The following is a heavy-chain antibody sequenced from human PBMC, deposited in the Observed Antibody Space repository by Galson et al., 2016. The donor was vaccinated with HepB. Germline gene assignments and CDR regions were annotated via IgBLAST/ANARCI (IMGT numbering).Heavy chain of an antibody. CDR1: GFTFNNYA. V-gene: IGHV3-23*01. J-gene: IGHJ6*02. CDR3: AKDRGIGYSYGYSSEYYGMDV. CDR2: ISGSGGYT. D-gene: IGHD5-18*01. Sequence: SLRLSCAASGFTFNNYAMNWVRQAPGKGLEWVSAISGSGGYTYSAGSVKGRFTISRVNSKNTLYLQMDRLRVEDTAVYYCAKDRGIGYSYGYSSEYYGMDVWGPGTTVTVS.